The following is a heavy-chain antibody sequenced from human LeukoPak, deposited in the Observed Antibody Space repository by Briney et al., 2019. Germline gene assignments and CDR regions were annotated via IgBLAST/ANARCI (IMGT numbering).Heavy chain of an antibody. CDR1: GGTFSSYT. V-gene: IGHV1-69*13. Sequence: ASVKVSCKASGGTFSSYTISWVRQAPGQGLEWMGGIIPIFGTANYAQKFQGRVTITADESTSTAYMELSSLRSEDTAVYYCARSATYRYYDSSGPPRYWGQGTLVTVSS. CDR2: IIPIFGTA. D-gene: IGHD3-22*01. CDR3: ARSATYRYYDSSGPPRY. J-gene: IGHJ4*02.